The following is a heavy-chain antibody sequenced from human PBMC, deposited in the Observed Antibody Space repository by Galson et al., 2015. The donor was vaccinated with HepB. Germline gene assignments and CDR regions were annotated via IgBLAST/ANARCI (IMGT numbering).Heavy chain of an antibody. V-gene: IGHV3-11*03. CDR1: GFTFSDYY. J-gene: IGHJ4*02. CDR3: ARYIVSDFWSGYFTGPFDY. Sequence: SLRLSCAASGFTFSDYYMSWIRQAPGKGLEWVSYISSSSSYTNCADSVKGRFTISRDNAKNSLYLQMNSLRAEDTAVYYCARYIVSDFWSGYFTGPFDYWGQGTLVTVSS. D-gene: IGHD3-3*01. CDR2: ISSSSSYT.